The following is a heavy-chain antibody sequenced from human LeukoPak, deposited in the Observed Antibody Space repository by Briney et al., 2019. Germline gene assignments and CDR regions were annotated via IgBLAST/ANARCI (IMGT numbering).Heavy chain of an antibody. V-gene: IGHV1-2*02. Sequence: ASVKVSCKASGYTFTGYYMHWVRQASGQGLEWMGWINPNSGGTNYAQKFQGRVTMTRDTSISTAYMELSRLRSDDTAVYYCARLAVAGYYFDYWGQGTLVTVSS. CDR1: GYTFTGYY. CDR3: ARLAVAGYYFDY. J-gene: IGHJ4*02. D-gene: IGHD6-19*01. CDR2: INPNSGGT.